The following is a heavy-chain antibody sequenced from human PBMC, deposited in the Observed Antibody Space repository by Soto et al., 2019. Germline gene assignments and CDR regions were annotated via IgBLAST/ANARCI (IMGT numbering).Heavy chain of an antibody. CDR3: ARSGLNGYYYYYGMDV. CDR2: IYYSGST. D-gene: IGHD3-22*01. CDR1: GGSISSYY. Sequence: SETLSLTCTVSGGSISSYYWSWIRQPPGKGLEWIGYIYYSGSTNYNPSLKSRVTISVDTSKNQFSLKLSSVTAADTAVYYCARSGLNGYYYYYGMDVWGQGTTVTVSS. J-gene: IGHJ6*02. V-gene: IGHV4-59*01.